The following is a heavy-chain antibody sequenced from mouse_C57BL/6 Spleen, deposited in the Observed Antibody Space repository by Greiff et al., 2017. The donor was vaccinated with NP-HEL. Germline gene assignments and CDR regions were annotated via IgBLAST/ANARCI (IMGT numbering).Heavy chain of an antibody. J-gene: IGHJ4*01. Sequence: QVQLQQPGAELVKPGASVKLSCKASGYTFTSYWMHWVKQRPGRGLEWIGRIGPNSGGTKYNEKFKSKATLTVDKPSSTAYMQLSSLTSEDSAVYYCARWRGDYALDYWGQGTSVTVSA. CDR2: IGPNSGGT. CDR3: ARWRGDYALDY. V-gene: IGHV1-72*01. CDR1: GYTFTSYW.